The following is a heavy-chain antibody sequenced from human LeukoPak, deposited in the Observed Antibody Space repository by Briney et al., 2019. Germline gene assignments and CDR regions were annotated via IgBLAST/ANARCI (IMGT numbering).Heavy chain of an antibody. J-gene: IGHJ2*01. CDR3: AATYYYDSSGYSYWYFDL. CDR2: ISSSGSTI. D-gene: IGHD3-22*01. CDR1: GFTFSRYA. V-gene: IGHV3-48*03. Sequence: HGESLKISCAASGFTFSRYAMNWVRQAPGKGLEWVSYISSSGSTIYYADSVKGRFTISRDNAKNSLYLQMNSLRAEDTAVYYCAATYYYDSSGYSYWYFDLWGRGTLVTVSS.